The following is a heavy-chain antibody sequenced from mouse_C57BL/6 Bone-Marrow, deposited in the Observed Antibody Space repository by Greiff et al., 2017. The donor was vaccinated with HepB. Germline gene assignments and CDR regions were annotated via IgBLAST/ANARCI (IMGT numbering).Heavy chain of an antibody. V-gene: IGHV1-26*01. J-gene: IGHJ3*01. CDR1: GYTFTDYY. CDR3: ARCLDGSGPAWFAY. Sequence: EVQLQQSGPELVKPGASVKISCKASGYTFTDYYMNWVKQSHGKSLEWIGDINPNNGGTSYNQKFKGKATLTVDKSSSTAYMELRSLTSEDSAVYYCARCLDGSGPAWFAYWGQGTLVTVSA. D-gene: IGHD3-2*02. CDR2: INPNNGGT.